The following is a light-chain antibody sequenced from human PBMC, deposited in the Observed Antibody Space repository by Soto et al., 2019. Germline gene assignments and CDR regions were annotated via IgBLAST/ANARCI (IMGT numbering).Light chain of an antibody. CDR2: EVS. V-gene: IGLV2-14*01. CDR3: SSYRSTITV. J-gene: IGLJ3*02. CDR1: TSDIGHYNY. Sequence: QSVLTQPASVSGSPGQSVTISCTATTSDIGHYNYVSWYQQHPGKAPKLVIYEVSNRPLGVSSRYSGSKSGNTASLTISGLQAEDEADYYCSSYRSTITVFGGGTTLTVL.